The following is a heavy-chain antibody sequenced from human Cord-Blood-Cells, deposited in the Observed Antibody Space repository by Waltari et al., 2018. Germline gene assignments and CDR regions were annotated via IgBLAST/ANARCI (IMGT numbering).Heavy chain of an antibody. CDR3: ATATYSSSWYGYFQH. V-gene: IGHV1-24*01. Sequence: QVQLVQSGAEVKKPGASVKVSCKVSGYTLTELSMHWVRQAPGKGLEWMGGFDPEDGETIYAQKFQGRVTMTEDTSTDTADMELSSLSSEDTAVYYCATATYSSSWYGYFQHWGKGTLVTVSS. D-gene: IGHD6-13*01. CDR1: GYTLTELS. J-gene: IGHJ1*01. CDR2: FDPEDGET.